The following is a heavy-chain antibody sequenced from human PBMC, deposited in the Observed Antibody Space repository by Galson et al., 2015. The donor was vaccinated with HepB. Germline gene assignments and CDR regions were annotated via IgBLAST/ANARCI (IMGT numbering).Heavy chain of an antibody. Sequence: QSGAEVKKPGESLKISCKGSGYTFNNYWIGWVRQVPGKGLEWMGNIYPSDSDARYNPAFQGHVTFSVDKTITTAYLQWSSLKTSDSGVYYCARPSGSLLLWDYWGQGTLVTVSS. V-gene: IGHV5-51*03. D-gene: IGHD1-26*01. CDR2: IYPSDSDA. CDR3: ARPSGSLLLWDY. CDR1: GYTFNNYW. J-gene: IGHJ4*02.